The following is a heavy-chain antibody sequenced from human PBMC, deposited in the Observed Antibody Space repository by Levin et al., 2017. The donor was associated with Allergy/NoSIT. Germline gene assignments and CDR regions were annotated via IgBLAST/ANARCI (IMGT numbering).Heavy chain of an antibody. CDR1: GYSFTTFW. CDR2: IYPGDSDT. D-gene: IGHD2-2*01. V-gene: IGHV5-51*01. J-gene: IGHJ4*02. CDR3: ARRYCSSTTCYVSFDS. Sequence: GGSLRLSCKGSGYSFTTFWIGWVRQMPGKGLEWMGIIYPGDSDTRYSPSFQGQVTISADKSINTAYLQRSSLKASDTTMYYCARRYCSSTTCYVSFDSWGQGTLVTVSS.